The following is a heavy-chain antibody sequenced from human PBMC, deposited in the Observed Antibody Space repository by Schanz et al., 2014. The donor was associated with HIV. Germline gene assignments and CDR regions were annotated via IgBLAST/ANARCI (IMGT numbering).Heavy chain of an antibody. CDR2: INHSGRT. CDR1: GFTFSSYG. Sequence: QVQLVESGGGVVQPGRSLRLSCAASGFTFSSYGMHWVRQAPGKGLEWIGEINHSGRTKYSPSLKRRVTISVDTSKNQFSLKLSSVPAADTAFYYCAKDGGRMGGQRQLFAYWGHGTLVTVSS. V-gene: IGHV3-30*18. CDR3: AKDGGRMGGQRQLFAY. D-gene: IGHD3-16*01. J-gene: IGHJ4*03.